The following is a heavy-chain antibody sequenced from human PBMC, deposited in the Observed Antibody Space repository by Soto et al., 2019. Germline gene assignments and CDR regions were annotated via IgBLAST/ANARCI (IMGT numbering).Heavy chain of an antibody. CDR2: ISGSGDTI. Sequence: QVHLVESGGGLVKPGGSLRLSCAASGFTFSDYYMHWIRQAPGKGLEWVSYISGSGDTIHYADSVQGRFTISRDNAKSSLYLQMSSLRAEDTAVXXXXXXXXSASCFSDWFDPWGQGTLVTVSS. J-gene: IGHJ5*02. V-gene: IGHV3-11*01. CDR3: XXXXXSASCFSDWFDP. CDR1: GFTFSDYY. D-gene: IGHD2-2*01.